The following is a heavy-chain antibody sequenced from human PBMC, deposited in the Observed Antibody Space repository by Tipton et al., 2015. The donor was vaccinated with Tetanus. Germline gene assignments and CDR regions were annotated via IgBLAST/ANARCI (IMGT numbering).Heavy chain of an antibody. Sequence: QSGAEVKKPGASVKVSCKASGYTFNTFGISWVRQAPGQGLEWPGWISVYNGNTNYGQKVQGRVTLTTDTPTNTAYMELRSLRSDDTAVYYCARVPTNPLAVDRPTDYWGQGTLVTVSS. CDR2: ISVYNGNT. V-gene: IGHV1-18*01. CDR1: GYTFNTFG. J-gene: IGHJ4*02. CDR3: ARVPTNPLAVDRPTDY. D-gene: IGHD6-19*01.